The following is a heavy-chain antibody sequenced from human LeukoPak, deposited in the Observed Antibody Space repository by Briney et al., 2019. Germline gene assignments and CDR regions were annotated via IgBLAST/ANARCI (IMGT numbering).Heavy chain of an antibody. CDR1: GYTFTGYY. CDR3: ARDLYYDFWSGYDRDAFDI. CDR2: INPNSGGT. J-gene: IGHJ3*02. D-gene: IGHD3-3*01. Sequence: ASVKVSCKASGYTFTGYYMHWVRQAPGQGLEWMGRINPNSGGTNYAQKFQGRVTITADESTSTAYMELSSLRSEDTAVYYCARDLYYDFWSGYDRDAFDIWGQGTMVTVSS. V-gene: IGHV1-2*06.